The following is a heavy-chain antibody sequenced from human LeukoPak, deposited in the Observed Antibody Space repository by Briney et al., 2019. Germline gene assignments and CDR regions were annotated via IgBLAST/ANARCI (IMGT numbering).Heavy chain of an antibody. CDR1: GGSFSGYY. V-gene: IGHV4-34*01. J-gene: IGHJ5*02. D-gene: IGHD3-9*01. Sequence: KASETLSLTCAVYGGSFSGYYWSWIRQPPGKGLEWIGEINHSGSTNYNPSLKSRVTISVDTSKNQFSLKLSSVTAADTAVYYCARRRLRYFDWFHALGNWFDPWGQGTLVTVSS. CDR2: INHSGST. CDR3: ARRRLRYFDWFHALGNWFDP.